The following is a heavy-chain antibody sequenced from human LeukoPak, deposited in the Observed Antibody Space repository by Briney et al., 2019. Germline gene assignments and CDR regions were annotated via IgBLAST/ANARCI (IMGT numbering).Heavy chain of an antibody. CDR3: ARDSRGGGPDFDY. V-gene: IGHV4-59*01. CDR1: GDSMSNSW. Sequence: PSETLSLTCTVSGDSMSNSWWAWIRQPPGKGLEWIGYIYHSGTPTSYNPSLKSRVTIAIDTSRNQFSLKLSSVTAADTVVYYCARDSRGGGPDFDYWGQGTLVTVSS. J-gene: IGHJ4*02. D-gene: IGHD3-16*01. CDR2: IYHSGTPT.